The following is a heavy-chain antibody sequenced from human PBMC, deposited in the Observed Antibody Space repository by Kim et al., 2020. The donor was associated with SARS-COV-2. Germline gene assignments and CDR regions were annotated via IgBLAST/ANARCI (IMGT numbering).Heavy chain of an antibody. V-gene: IGHV3-21*01. CDR3: ARHCSSTSCYRGYYYYGMVV. CDR2: INSSSSYI. Sequence: GGSLRLSCAASGFTFSSYSMNWVRQAPGKGLEWVSSINSSSSYIYYADAEKGLFTISSDNAKNSLYLQRNSQRAEETAWYYWARHCSSTSCYRGYYYYGMVVWGQRTTFSVSS. CDR1: GFTFSSYS. D-gene: IGHD2-2*01. J-gene: IGHJ6*02.